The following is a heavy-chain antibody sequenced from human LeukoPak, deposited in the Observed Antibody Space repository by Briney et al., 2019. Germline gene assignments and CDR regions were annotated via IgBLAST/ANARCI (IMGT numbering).Heavy chain of an antibody. CDR1: GGTFSSYA. CDR3: ARGNYYDRDMDYMDV. V-gene: IGHV1-69*05. Sequence: ASVKVSCKASGGTFSSYAISWVRQAPGQGLEWMGGIIPIFGTANYAQKYQGRVTITTDESTSTAYMELSSLRSEDTAVYYCARGNYYDRDMDYMDVWGKGTTVTVSS. CDR2: IIPIFGTA. J-gene: IGHJ6*03. D-gene: IGHD3-22*01.